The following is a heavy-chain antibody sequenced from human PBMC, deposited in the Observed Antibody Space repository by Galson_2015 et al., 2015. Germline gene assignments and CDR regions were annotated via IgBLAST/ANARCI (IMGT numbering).Heavy chain of an antibody. CDR2: INKDGSEK. J-gene: IGHJ3*02. Sequence: SLRLSCAASGFTFSSYWMSWVRQAPGKGLEWVANINKDGSEKYYVDSVKGRFTISRDNAKNSLYLQMNSLRAEDTAVYYCAKYGSGSRIAFEIWGQGTMVTVSS. CDR3: AKYGSGSRIAFEI. CDR1: GFTFSSYW. V-gene: IGHV3-7*03. D-gene: IGHD3-10*01.